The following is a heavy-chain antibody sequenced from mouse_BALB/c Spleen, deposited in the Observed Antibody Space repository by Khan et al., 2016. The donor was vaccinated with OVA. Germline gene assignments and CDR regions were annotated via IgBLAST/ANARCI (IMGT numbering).Heavy chain of an antibody. Sequence: QVQLKESGAELARPGASVKMSCKASGYTLTSYTIHWIKLRPGQGLEWIGYINPSNGYTNYNQKFRDKATLTADKSSTTAYMQLSSLTSDDSAVYNCVRDGAYHRNDGWFAYWGQGTLVTVSA. D-gene: IGHD2-14*01. CDR1: GYTLTSYT. V-gene: IGHV1-4*01. CDR3: VRDGAYHRNDGWFAY. CDR2: INPSNGYT. J-gene: IGHJ3*01.